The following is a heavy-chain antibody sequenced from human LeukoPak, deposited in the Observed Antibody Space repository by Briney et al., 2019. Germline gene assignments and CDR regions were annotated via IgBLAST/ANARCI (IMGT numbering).Heavy chain of an antibody. Sequence: PGGALRLSCAASGFTFRSYSMNWVRQAPRRGLEWVSSISSSSSYIYYADSLKGRFTISRDNAKNSLYLQMNSLRAEDTAVYYCARVRYFDWLLPRKKNFDYWGQGTLVTVSS. CDR3: ARVRYFDWLLPRKKNFDY. CDR1: GFTFRSYS. D-gene: IGHD3-9*01. CDR2: ISSSSSYI. J-gene: IGHJ4*02. V-gene: IGHV3-21*01.